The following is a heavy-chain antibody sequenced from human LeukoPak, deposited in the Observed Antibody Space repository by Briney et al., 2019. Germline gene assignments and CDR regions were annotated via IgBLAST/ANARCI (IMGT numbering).Heavy chain of an antibody. J-gene: IGHJ4*02. V-gene: IGHV3-23*01. D-gene: IGHD2/OR15-2a*01. CDR1: GFTFSSYA. Sequence: GGSLRLSCAASGFTFSSYAMSWVRQAPGKGLEWVSGISDSGDIPYYADSVKGRFSISRDNSKNTLYLQMNSLRPEDTAVYYCARDFRPYSNDFDFWGQGTLVTVSS. CDR3: ARDFRPYSNDFDF. CDR2: ISDSGDIP.